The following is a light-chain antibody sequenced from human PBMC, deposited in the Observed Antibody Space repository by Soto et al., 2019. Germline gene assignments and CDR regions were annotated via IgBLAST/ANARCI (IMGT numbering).Light chain of an antibody. CDR3: QQYSSFSRT. CDR2: KAS. CDR1: QTISSW. J-gene: IGKJ1*01. V-gene: IGKV1-5*03. Sequence: DIQMTQSPSSLSGSVGDRVTITCRASQTISSWLAWYQQKPGKAPKLLIHKASNLESGVPSRFSGSGSGTEFSLTISSLQPDDFATFYCQQYSSFSRTFGQGTKVEIK.